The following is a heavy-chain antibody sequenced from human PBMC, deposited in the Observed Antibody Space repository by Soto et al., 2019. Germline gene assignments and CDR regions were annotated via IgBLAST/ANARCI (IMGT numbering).Heavy chain of an antibody. J-gene: IGHJ4*02. CDR3: AKSRHTGNPPYVRLVYLAY. V-gene: IGHV3-23*01. D-gene: IGHD6-6*01. CDR2: ISGSGGST. CDR1: GFTFSSYA. Sequence: GGSLRLSCAASGFTFSSYAMSWVRQAPGKGLEWVSAISGSGGSTYYADSVKGRFTISRDNSKNTLYLQMNSLRAEDTAVYYCAKSRHTGNPPYVRLVYLAYWGQGTLVTVSS.